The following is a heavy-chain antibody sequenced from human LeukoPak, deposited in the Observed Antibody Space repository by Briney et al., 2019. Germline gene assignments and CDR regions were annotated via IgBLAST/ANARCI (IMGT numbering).Heavy chain of an antibody. Sequence: ASVKVSCKVSGYTLTELSMHWVRQAPGKGLEWMGGFDPEDGETIYAQKFQGRVTMTEDTSTDTAYMELSSLRSEDTAVYYCATVRYDILTGYYLVGPFDYWGQGTLVTVSS. CDR3: ATVRYDILTGYYLVGPFDY. D-gene: IGHD3-9*01. J-gene: IGHJ4*02. V-gene: IGHV1-24*01. CDR1: GYTLTELS. CDR2: FDPEDGET.